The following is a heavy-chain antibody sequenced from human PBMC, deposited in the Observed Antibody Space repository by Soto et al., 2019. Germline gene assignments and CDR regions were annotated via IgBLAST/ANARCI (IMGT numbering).Heavy chain of an antibody. J-gene: IGHJ4*02. Sequence: ASVKVSCKASGYTFSSYAMHWVRQAPGQRLEWMGWINAGYGNTKSSQKFQDRVTISRDTSASTAYMELTSLRFEDTAVYYCARDTGDGTFDFWGQGTLVTVSS. V-gene: IGHV1-3*01. CDR3: ARDTGDGTFDF. CDR2: INAGYGNT. CDR1: GYTFSSYA. D-gene: IGHD7-27*01.